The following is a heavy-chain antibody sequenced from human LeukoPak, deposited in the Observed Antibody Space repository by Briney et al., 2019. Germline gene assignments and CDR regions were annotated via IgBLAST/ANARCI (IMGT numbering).Heavy chain of an antibody. J-gene: IGHJ1*01. CDR1: GFTFTGYY. V-gene: IGHV1-2*02. Sequence: ASVKVSCKASGFTFTGYYIHWVRQAPGQGLEWMGWINANSGGTNYAQKFQGRVTMTRDTSISTAYMELSRLRSDDTAVYYCASTACGGDCYKYFQHWGQGTLVTVSS. CDR3: ASTACGGDCYKYFQH. D-gene: IGHD2-21*02. CDR2: INANSGGT.